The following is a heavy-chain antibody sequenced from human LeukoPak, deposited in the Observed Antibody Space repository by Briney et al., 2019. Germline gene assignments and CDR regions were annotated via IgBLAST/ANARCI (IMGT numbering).Heavy chain of an antibody. J-gene: IGHJ6*04. V-gene: IGHV3-7*01. CDR2: INEDGGGR. CDR1: GFTFTNYW. CDR3: ATRHCSIAACRASSYKCMDD. Sequence: GGSLRLSCAASGFTFTNYWMTWVRQAPGKGLEWVANINEDGGGRYYVDSVKGRFTISRDNAKNSVHLQVNSLRAEDTAVYYCATRHCSIAACRASSYKCMDDWGKGTTVTVSS. D-gene: IGHD2-2*01.